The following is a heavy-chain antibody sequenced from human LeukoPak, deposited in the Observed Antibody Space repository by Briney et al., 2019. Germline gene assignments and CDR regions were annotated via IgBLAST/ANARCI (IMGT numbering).Heavy chain of an antibody. J-gene: IGHJ4*02. CDR3: ARAGIYSYGSVWY. Sequence: PGRSLRLSCAASGFTFSSYGMHWVRQAPGKGLEWVANIKQDGSEKYYVDSVKGRFTISRDNAKNSLYLQMNSLRAEDTAVYYCARAGIYSYGSVWYWGQGTLVTVSS. CDR2: IKQDGSEK. D-gene: IGHD5-18*01. CDR1: GFTFSSYG. V-gene: IGHV3-7*01.